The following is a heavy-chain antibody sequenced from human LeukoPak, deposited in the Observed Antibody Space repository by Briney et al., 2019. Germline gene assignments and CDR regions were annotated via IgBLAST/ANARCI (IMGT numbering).Heavy chain of an antibody. CDR2: ISGSGGSA. CDR1: GFTFSSYA. Sequence: PGGSLRLSCAASGFTFSSYAMSWVRQAPGKGLEWVSAISGSGGSAYYADSVKGRFTISRDNSKNTLYLQMNSLRAEDTAVYYCAKDPDDYSLGYFDYWGQGTLVTVSS. D-gene: IGHD4-11*01. CDR3: AKDPDDYSLGYFDY. V-gene: IGHV3-23*01. J-gene: IGHJ4*02.